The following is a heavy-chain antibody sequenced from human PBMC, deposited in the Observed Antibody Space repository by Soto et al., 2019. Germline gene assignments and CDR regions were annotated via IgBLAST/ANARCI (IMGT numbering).Heavy chain of an antibody. Sequence: GGSLRLSCAASGFSFSIYGMTWVRLAPGRGLEWVSSISSTGGSTYRADSVKGRFTISRDNSKSTLYLQMNSLRAEDTAIYYCAKDSGQRYYYDSSGYFRDWGQGTLVTVSS. CDR2: ISSTGGST. CDR3: AKDSGQRYYYDSSGYFRD. CDR1: GFSFSIYG. J-gene: IGHJ4*02. V-gene: IGHV3-23*01. D-gene: IGHD3-22*01.